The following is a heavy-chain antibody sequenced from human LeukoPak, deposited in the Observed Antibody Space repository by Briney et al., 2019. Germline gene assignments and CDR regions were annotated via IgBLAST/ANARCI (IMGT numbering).Heavy chain of an antibody. CDR2: ISYDGSNK. CDR1: GFTFSTYA. CDR3: ARVWDSSSPFDY. Sequence: PGRSLRLSCAASGFTFSTYAMHWVRQAPGKGLEWVSVISYDGSNKYYADSVKGRFTISRDNSKNTLYLQMNSLRAEDTAVYYCARVWDSSSPFDYWGKETLVTVSS. J-gene: IGHJ4*02. D-gene: IGHD6-6*01. V-gene: IGHV3-30*04.